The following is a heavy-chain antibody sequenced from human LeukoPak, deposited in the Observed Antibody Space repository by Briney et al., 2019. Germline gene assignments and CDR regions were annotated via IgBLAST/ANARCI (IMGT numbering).Heavy chain of an antibody. CDR1: GYTFTSYY. CDR2: INTSGSST. CDR3: ARGGDGGGWFVP. V-gene: IGHV1-46*01. D-gene: IGHD2-15*01. J-gene: IGHJ5*02. Sequence: DSVTLSCKASGYTFTSYYMHWVRQPPGQGLEWMGIINTSGSSTSYAQKFQGGVTMTRDTSMRTVYMEMRGVRAEDTAVYYCARGGDGGGWFVPWGQGTLVTVSS.